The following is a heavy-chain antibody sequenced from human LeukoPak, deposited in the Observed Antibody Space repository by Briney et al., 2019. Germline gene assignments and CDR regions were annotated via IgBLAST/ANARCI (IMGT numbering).Heavy chain of an antibody. V-gene: IGHV1-69*01. J-gene: IGHJ5*02. D-gene: IGHD3-16*01. CDR2: IIPIFGTA. CDR1: GGTFSSYA. CDR3: ASWGEPYNWFDP. Sequence: SVKVSCTASGGTFSSYAISWVRQAPGQGLEWMGGIIPIFGTANYAQKFQGRVTITADESTSTAYMELSSLRSEDTAVYYCASWGEPYNWFDPWGQGTLVTVSS.